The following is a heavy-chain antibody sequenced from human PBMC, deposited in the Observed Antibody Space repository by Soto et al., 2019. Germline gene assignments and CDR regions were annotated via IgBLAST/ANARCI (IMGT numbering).Heavy chain of an antibody. Sequence: SETLSLTCAVSGYSISSGYYWGWIRQPPGMGLEWIATMHHSGSTYYNPSLKSRVTISLDTSKNQFSLNLRPVTAADTAVYYCAKTWGQGYYYFGLDVWGQGTTVTVSS. CDR1: GYSISSGYY. V-gene: IGHV4-38-2*01. J-gene: IGHJ6*02. CDR2: MHHSGST. D-gene: IGHD3-16*01. CDR3: AKTWGQGYYYFGLDV.